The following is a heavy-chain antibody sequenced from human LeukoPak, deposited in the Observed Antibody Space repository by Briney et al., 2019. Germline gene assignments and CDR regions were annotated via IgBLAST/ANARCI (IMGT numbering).Heavy chain of an antibody. CDR3: ARDRPNPDYGDYVLDY. V-gene: IGHV4-30-2*01. Sequence: PSETLSLTCTVSGGSIGSGGYYWSWIRQPPGKGLEWIGYIYHSGSTYYNPSLKSRVTISVDRSKNQFSLKLSSVTAADTAVYYCARDRPNPDYGDYVLDYWGQGTLVTVSS. CDR2: IYHSGST. CDR1: GGSIGSGGYY. J-gene: IGHJ4*02. D-gene: IGHD4-17*01.